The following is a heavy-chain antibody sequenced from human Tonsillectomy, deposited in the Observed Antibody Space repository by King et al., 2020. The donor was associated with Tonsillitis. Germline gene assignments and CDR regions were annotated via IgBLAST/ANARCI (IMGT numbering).Heavy chain of an antibody. Sequence: VQLVESGGGLVQPGRSLRLSCVASGFTFDDYAMQWVRQVPGKGLEWVSGISWNSGSIAYADSVKGRFTISRDNAKNSLYLQMNSLRTDDTALYYCEKLGGSGSRFDFLYHYMDVWGEGTTVTVSS. CDR2: ISWNSGSI. CDR1: GFTFDDYA. D-gene: IGHD1-26*01. J-gene: IGHJ6*03. V-gene: IGHV3-9*01. CDR3: EKLGGSGSRFDFLYHYMDV.